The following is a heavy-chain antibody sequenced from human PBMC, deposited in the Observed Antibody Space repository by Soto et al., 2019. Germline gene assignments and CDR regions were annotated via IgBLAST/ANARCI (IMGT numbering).Heavy chain of an antibody. Sequence: SETLCLTCAVSGGSISSGGYSWSWIRQPPGKGLEWIGYIYNSGSTYYNPSLKSRVTISVDRSKNQFSLKLSSVTAADTAVYYCARGGVDYYDSSGYSFSPNYFDYWGQGTLGTVSS. CDR3: ARGGVDYYDSSGYSFSPNYFDY. CDR2: IYNSGST. J-gene: IGHJ4*02. CDR1: GGSISSGGYS. V-gene: IGHV4-30-2*01. D-gene: IGHD3-22*01.